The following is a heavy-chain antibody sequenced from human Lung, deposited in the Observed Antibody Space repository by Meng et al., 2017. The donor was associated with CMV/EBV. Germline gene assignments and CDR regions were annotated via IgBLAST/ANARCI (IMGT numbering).Heavy chain of an antibody. CDR1: GFTFNTYT. CDR2: ISGSSSFT. J-gene: IGHJ4*02. D-gene: IGHD1-26*01. CDR3: ARQKGATLDYFDY. V-gene: IGHV3-21*01. Sequence: SLKISXXASGFTFNTYTMNWVRQAPGKGLEWVSSISGSSSFTYYADSVKGRFTISRDNAKNSLYLQMNSLRAEDTAVYYCARQKGATLDYFDYWGQGTLVTVSS.